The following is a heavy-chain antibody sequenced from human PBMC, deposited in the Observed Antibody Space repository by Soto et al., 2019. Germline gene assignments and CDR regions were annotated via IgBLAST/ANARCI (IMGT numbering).Heavy chain of an antibody. D-gene: IGHD6-6*01. CDR3: ARDWYSSSSNWFDP. V-gene: IGHV4-30-4*01. CDR2: IYYSGST. J-gene: IGHJ5*02. CDR1: GGSISSGDYY. Sequence: SETLSLTCTVSGGSISSGDYYWSWIRQPPGKGLEWIGYIYYSGSTYYNPSLKSRVTISVDTSKNQFSLKLSSVTAADTAVYYCARDWYSSSSNWFDPWGQGTLVTVSS.